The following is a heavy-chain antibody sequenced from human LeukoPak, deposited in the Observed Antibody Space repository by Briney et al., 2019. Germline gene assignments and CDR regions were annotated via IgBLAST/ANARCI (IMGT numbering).Heavy chain of an antibody. J-gene: IGHJ4*02. Sequence: ASVKVSCKASGYTFTSYAMHWVRQAPGQRLEWMGWINAGNGNTKYSQEFQGRVTITRDTSASTAYMELSSLRSEDMAVYYCARDQGSSGYYHFDYWGQGTLVTVSS. V-gene: IGHV1-3*03. CDR2: INAGNGNT. CDR1: GYTFTSYA. CDR3: ARDQGSSGYYHFDY. D-gene: IGHD3-22*01.